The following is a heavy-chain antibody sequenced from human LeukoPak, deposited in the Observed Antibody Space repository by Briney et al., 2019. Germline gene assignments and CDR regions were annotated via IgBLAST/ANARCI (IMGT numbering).Heavy chain of an antibody. CDR1: GYTCTGYY. Sequence: GASVKVSCKASGYTCTGYYMHWVRQAPGQGLEWMGRINPNSGGTNYAQKFQGRVTMTRDTSISTAYMELSRLRSDDTAVYYCARSLMQGKLRFDPWGQGTLVTVSS. D-gene: IGHD2-8*01. J-gene: IGHJ5*02. CDR3: ARSLMQGKLRFDP. CDR2: INPNSGGT. V-gene: IGHV1-2*06.